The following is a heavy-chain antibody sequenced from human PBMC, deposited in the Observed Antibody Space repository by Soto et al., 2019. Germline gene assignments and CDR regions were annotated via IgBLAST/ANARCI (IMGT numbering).Heavy chain of an antibody. Sequence: QVQLKESGPGLVKPSQTLSLTCDISGDSVSSNNVAWNWIRQSPSRGLEWLGRTYYRSKWSHDYADSVNSRKTINVDTSKNQFSLHLNSVTPEDTAAYYCASGKLDKGSYGMDVWGQGTTVTVSS. J-gene: IGHJ6*02. V-gene: IGHV6-1*01. CDR3: ASGKLDKGSYGMDV. CDR2: TYYRSKWSH. CDR1: GDSVSSNNVA. D-gene: IGHD1-1*01.